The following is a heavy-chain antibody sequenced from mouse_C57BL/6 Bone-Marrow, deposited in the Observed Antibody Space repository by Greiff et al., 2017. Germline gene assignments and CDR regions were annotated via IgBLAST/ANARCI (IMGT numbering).Heavy chain of an antibody. CDR1: GFNIKDDY. Sequence: EVQLQQSGAELVRPGASVKLSCTASGFNIKDDYMHWVKQRPEQGLEGIGWIDPENGDTEYASKFQGKATITADTSSNTAYLQLSSLTSEDPAVYYCTRYDGYYEGWFAYWGQGTLVTVSA. V-gene: IGHV14-4*01. CDR2: IDPENGDT. CDR3: TRYDGYYEGWFAY. J-gene: IGHJ3*01. D-gene: IGHD2-3*01.